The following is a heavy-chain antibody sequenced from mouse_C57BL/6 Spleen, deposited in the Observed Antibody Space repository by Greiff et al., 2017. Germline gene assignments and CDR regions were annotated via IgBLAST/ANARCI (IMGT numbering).Heavy chain of an antibody. Sequence: QVQLQQSGAELVRPGTSVKVSCKASGYAFTNYLIEWVKQRPGQGLEWIGVINPGSGGTNYNEKFKGKVTLTADKSSSTAYMQLSSLTSEDSAVYFCARSPDGYYGYFDVWGTGTTVTVSS. CDR2: INPGSGGT. CDR1: GYAFTNYL. V-gene: IGHV1-54*01. CDR3: ARSPDGYYGYFDV. D-gene: IGHD2-3*01. J-gene: IGHJ1*03.